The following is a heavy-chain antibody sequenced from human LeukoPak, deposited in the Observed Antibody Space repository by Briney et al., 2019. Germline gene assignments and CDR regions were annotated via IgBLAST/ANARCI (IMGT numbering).Heavy chain of an antibody. V-gene: IGHV3-23*01. CDR3: AKDHAGFDFWSGYSSGFHY. D-gene: IGHD3-3*01. Sequence: PGGSLRLSCAGSGFTFSSYAMSWVRQAPGKGLEWVSAISGSGGSTYYADSVKGRFTISRDKSKNTLYLQMNSLRAEDTAVYYCAKDHAGFDFWSGYSSGFHYWGQGTLVTVSS. CDR2: ISGSGGST. J-gene: IGHJ4*02. CDR1: GFTFSSYA.